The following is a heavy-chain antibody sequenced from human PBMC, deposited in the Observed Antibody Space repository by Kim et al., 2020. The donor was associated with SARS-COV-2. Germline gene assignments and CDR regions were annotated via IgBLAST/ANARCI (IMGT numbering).Heavy chain of an antibody. D-gene: IGHD3-10*01. Sequence: SETLSLTCTVSGDSLSNSHWSWIRQSPGKGLEWVGHISDSGTTNYNPSLKSRVTISVDTSKNEFSLRMNSVTAADTAVYFCARGRGRWWVPAYWGQGTLVTVSS. CDR3: ARGRGRWWVPAY. CDR1: GDSLSNSH. J-gene: IGHJ4*02. V-gene: IGHV4-59*01. CDR2: ISDSGTT.